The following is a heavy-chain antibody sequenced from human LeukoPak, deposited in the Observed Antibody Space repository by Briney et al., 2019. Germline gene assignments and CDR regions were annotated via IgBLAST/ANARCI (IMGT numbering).Heavy chain of an antibody. CDR1: GGSISSGGYY. Sequence: SETLSLTCTVSGGSISSGGYYWSWIRQHPGKGLEWIGYIYYSGSTYYNPSLKSRVTISVDTSKNQLSLKLSSVTAADTAVYYCARVEWMVRRFDPWGQGTLVTVSS. J-gene: IGHJ5*02. V-gene: IGHV4-31*03. CDR3: ARVEWMVRRFDP. CDR2: IYYSGST. D-gene: IGHD6-19*01.